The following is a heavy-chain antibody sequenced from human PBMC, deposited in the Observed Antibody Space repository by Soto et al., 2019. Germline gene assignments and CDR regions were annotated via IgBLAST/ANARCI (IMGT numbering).Heavy chain of an antibody. CDR1: GYTFTNYW. CDR3: AASIFYYGMDV. Sequence: GESLKISCKGSGYTFTNYWIGWVRQMPGKGPEWMGIIYPGDSDTKYNPSFQGQVTISADKSITTTYLQWSSLKASDTAIYYCAASIFYYGMDVWGQGTTVTVSS. V-gene: IGHV5-51*01. CDR2: IYPGDSDT. J-gene: IGHJ6*02.